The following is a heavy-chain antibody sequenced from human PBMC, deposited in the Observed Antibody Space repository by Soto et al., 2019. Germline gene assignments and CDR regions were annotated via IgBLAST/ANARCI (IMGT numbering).Heavy chain of an antibody. V-gene: IGHV3-23*01. CDR2: ISGSGGST. Sequence: GGSLRLSCAASGFTFSSYAMSWVRQAPGKGLEWVSAISGSGGSTYYADSVKGRFTISRDNSKNTLYLQMNSLRAEDTAVYYCAKDSLFRGYYYGFLDYFDYWRQRTLFTVSS. CDR1: GFTFSSYA. D-gene: IGHD3-22*01. J-gene: IGHJ4*02. CDR3: AKDSLFRGYYYGFLDYFDY.